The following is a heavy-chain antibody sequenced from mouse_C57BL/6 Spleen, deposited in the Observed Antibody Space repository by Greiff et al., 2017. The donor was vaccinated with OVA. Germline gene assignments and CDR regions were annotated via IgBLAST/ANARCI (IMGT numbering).Heavy chain of an antibody. J-gene: IGHJ1*03. CDR1: GYTFTSYG. D-gene: IGHD1-1*01. CDR3: ARGDYGSSRYWYFDV. CDR2: IYPRSGNT. V-gene: IGHV1-81*01. Sequence: VKLMESGAELARPGASVKLSCKASGYTFTSYGISWVKQRTGQGLEWIGEIYPRSGNTYYNEKFKGKATLTADKSSSTAYMELRSLTSEDSAVYFCARGDYGSSRYWYFDVWGTGTTVTVSS.